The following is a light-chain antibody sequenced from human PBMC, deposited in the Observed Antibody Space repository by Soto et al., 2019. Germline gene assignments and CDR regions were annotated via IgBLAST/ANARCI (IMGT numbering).Light chain of an antibody. V-gene: IGKV3-20*01. CDR3: QQYGSSLGVT. Sequence: EIVLTQSPGTLSLSPGERAALSCRASQSVSSSYLAWYQQKPGQAPRLLIYGASSRATGIPDRFSGSGSGTDFTLTISRLEPEDFAVYYCQQYGSSLGVTFGGGTKVDIK. CDR2: GAS. J-gene: IGKJ4*01. CDR1: QSVSSSY.